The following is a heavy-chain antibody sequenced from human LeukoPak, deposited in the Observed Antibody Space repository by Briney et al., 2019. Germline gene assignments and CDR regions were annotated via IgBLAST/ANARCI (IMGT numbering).Heavy chain of an antibody. J-gene: IGHJ4*02. CDR3: AAGYSSSWFYY. Sequence: SVKVSCKASGGTFSNYTISWVRQAPGQGLEWMGRIIPILGIANYAQKFQGRVTITADKSTSTAYMELSSLRSEDTAVYYCAAGYSSSWFYYWGQGTLVTVSS. V-gene: IGHV1-69*02. CDR1: GGTFSNYT. CDR2: IIPILGIA. D-gene: IGHD6-13*01.